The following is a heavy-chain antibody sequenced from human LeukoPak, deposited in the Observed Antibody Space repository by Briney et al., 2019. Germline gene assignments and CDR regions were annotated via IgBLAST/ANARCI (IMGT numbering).Heavy chain of an antibody. CDR2: ISTGTSTI. CDR1: GFTFSTYN. J-gene: IGHJ6*03. Sequence: GGSLRLSCAASGFTFSTYNMNWVRQAPGKGLERVSYISTGTSTIYYADSVKGRFTISRDNAKNSLYLQMNSLRAEDTAVYYCARVATLNYYYMDVWGKGTTVTVSS. CDR3: ARVATLNYYYMDV. D-gene: IGHD4-17*01. V-gene: IGHV3-48*01.